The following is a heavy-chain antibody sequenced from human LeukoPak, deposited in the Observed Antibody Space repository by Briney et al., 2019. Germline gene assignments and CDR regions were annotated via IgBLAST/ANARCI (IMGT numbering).Heavy chain of an antibody. D-gene: IGHD6-19*01. CDR2: MNPNSNNT. Sequence: ASVKVSCKASGYTFPFYDINWVRQATGQGLEWMGWMNPNSNNTGYAQRFQGRVTITMNTSISTAYMELSSLTSDDTAVYYCARAPRSGWYDGQWYWGQGTLVTVSS. CDR1: GYTFPFYD. V-gene: IGHV1-8*03. J-gene: IGHJ4*02. CDR3: ARAPRSGWYDGQWY.